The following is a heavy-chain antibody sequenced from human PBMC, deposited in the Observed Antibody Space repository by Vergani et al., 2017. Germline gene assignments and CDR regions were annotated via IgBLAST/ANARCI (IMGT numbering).Heavy chain of an antibody. CDR1: GFTSSYSG. CDR2: ISYDGTQK. CDR3: ATKSXGTPGCQIGYCRE. J-gene: IGHJ1*01. Sequence: QVHLVESRGGVVQPGRSLRLSCVVSGFTSSYSGLHWVRQAPGKGLKWVAVISYDGTQKYYADSVKGRFTISRDNSKSTLYLQMNCLRTEDTAVYYCATKSXGTPGCQIGYCREWGQGTLVTVSS. D-gene: IGHD1-1*01. V-gene: IGHV3-30*03.